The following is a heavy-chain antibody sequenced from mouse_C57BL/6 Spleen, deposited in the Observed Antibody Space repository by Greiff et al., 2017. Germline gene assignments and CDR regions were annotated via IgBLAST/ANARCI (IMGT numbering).Heavy chain of an antibody. CDR3: ARWATYYSNYVGGAMDY. CDR1: GFTFTDYY. V-gene: IGHV7-3*01. J-gene: IGHJ4*01. Sequence: EVKLVESGGGLVQPGGSLSLSCAASGFTFTDYYMSWVRQPPGKALEWLGFIRNKANGYTTEYSASVKGRFTISRDNSQSILYLQLNALRAEDSATYYCARWATYYSNYVGGAMDYWGQGTSVTVSS. CDR2: IRNKANGYTT. D-gene: IGHD2-5*01.